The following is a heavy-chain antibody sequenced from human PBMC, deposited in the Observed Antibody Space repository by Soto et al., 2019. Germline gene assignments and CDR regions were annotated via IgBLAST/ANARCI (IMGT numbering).Heavy chain of an antibody. CDR3: ARGEWLATIKPYFAY. CDR2: IYYSGST. CDR1: GGSMSSYY. V-gene: IGHV4-59*01. Sequence: QVQLQESGPGLVKPSETLSLTCTVSGGSMSSYYWSWIRQSPGKGLEWIGYIYYSGSTNYNPSLKSRVAISLDTSKTQFSLMLSSVTAADTAVYYCARGEWLATIKPYFAYWGQGTLVTVSS. J-gene: IGHJ4*02. D-gene: IGHD5-12*01.